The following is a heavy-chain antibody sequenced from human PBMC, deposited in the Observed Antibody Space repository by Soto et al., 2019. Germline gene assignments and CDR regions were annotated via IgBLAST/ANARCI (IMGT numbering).Heavy chain of an antibody. V-gene: IGHV3-30*18. Sequence: GGSLRLSCAASGFTFSSYGMHWVRQAPGKGLEWVAVISYDGSNKYYADSVKGRFTISRDNSKNTLYLQMNSLRAEDTAVYYCAKDVAKEGPMVRGVTEGVDWGQGTLVTVSS. CDR3: AKDVAKEGPMVRGVTEGVD. CDR2: ISYDGSNK. D-gene: IGHD3-10*01. J-gene: IGHJ4*02. CDR1: GFTFSSYG.